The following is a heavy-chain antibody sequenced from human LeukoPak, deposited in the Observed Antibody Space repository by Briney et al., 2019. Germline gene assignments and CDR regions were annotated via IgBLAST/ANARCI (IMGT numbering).Heavy chain of an antibody. D-gene: IGHD3-10*01. CDR1: GFTFSNAW. V-gene: IGHV3-15*01. CDR3: TTEDMVRGVISTY. CDR2: IKSKTDGGTT. J-gene: IGHJ4*02. Sequence: PGGTLRLSCAASGFTFSNAWMSWVPQGPGKGLEGFGRIKSKTDGGTTDYAATVKGSFTISRDDAKNTLYLQMNSLKTEDTAVYYCTTEDMVRGVISTYWGQGTLVTVSS.